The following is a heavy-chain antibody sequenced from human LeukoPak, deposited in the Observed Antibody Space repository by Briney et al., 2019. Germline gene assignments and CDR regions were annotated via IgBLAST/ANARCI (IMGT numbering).Heavy chain of an antibody. Sequence: GGSLRLSCAASGFTFSRYAMSWVRQAPGKGLEWVSAISGSGGSTYCADSVKGRFTISRDNSKNTLYLQMNSLRAEDTAEYYCAKASGWYYSDYWGQGTLVSVSS. V-gene: IGHV3-23*01. CDR3: AKASGWYYSDY. CDR2: ISGSGGST. CDR1: GFTFSRYA. D-gene: IGHD6-19*01. J-gene: IGHJ4*02.